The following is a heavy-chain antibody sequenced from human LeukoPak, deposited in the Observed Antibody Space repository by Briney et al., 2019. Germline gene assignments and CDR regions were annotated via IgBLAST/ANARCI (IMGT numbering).Heavy chain of an antibody. V-gene: IGHV4-4*02. D-gene: IGHD3-22*01. CDR1: GGSISSTNW. CDR3: ARARKENYYDSSGRWFDR. J-gene: IGHJ5*02. Sequence: SETLSLTCAVSGGSISSTNWWSCVRQPPGKGLEWIGEINHSGSTNYNPSLKGRVTLSVDKANNQFSLKLSSVTAADTAIYYCARARKENYYDSSGRWFDRWGQGTLVTVSS. CDR2: INHSGST.